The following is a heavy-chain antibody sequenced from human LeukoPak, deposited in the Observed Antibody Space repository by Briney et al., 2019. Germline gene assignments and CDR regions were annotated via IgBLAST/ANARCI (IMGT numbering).Heavy chain of an antibody. Sequence: GASLRLSCAASGFTFSNYAMSWVRPAPGKGLEWGSTISGTAASTYYADSVKGRFTISRDNSKNTLFLQVNNLRAEDTALYYCAKDRWYSSGGFLDHWGQGTLVTVSS. CDR2: ISGTAAST. D-gene: IGHD6-19*01. V-gene: IGHV3-23*01. J-gene: IGHJ4*02. CDR3: AKDRWYSSGGFLDH. CDR1: GFTFSNYA.